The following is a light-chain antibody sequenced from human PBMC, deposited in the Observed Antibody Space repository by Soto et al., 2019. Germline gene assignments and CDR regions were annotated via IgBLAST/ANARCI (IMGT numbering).Light chain of an antibody. CDR1: NSNIGVGFD. J-gene: IGLJ1*01. V-gene: IGLV1-40*01. Sequence: QSVLTQPPSVSGAPGQTVTISCTGSNSNIGVGFDVHWYQQIPGTAPKLVIYGNNIWPRGVPVRFSASSSGSSAFLAITGLRAKDEADYCCHSYDSSLTGSVFGTGTKVTVL. CDR3: HSYDSSLTGSV. CDR2: GNN.